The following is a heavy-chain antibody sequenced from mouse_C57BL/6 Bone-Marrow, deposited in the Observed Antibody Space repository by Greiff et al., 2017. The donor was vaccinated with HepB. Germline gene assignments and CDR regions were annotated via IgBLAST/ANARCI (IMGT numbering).Heavy chain of an antibody. CDR3: ASVLWYFWYFDV. D-gene: IGHD2-1*01. CDR1: GFTFTDYY. V-gene: IGHV7-3*01. Sequence: EVKLVESGGGLVQPGGSLSLSCAASGFTFTDYYMSWVRQPPGKALEWLGFIRNKANGYTTEYSASVKGRFTISRDNSQSILYLQMNALRAEDSATYYCASVLWYFWYFDVWGTGTTVTVSS. J-gene: IGHJ1*03. CDR2: IRNKANGYTT.